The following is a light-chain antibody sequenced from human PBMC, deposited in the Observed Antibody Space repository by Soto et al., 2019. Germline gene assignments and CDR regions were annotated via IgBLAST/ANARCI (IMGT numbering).Light chain of an antibody. CDR2: GIS. CDR3: LRYGGPLRT. Sequence: EIVLMQSPGTLSLSPGERATLSCRASQRIKSNFLAWYQQKPGQAPRFLIYGISTRTAGTPDRFSGSGSGTDIPLTISRLEADDFAVYYCLRYGGPLRTFGQGTKVEIK. CDR1: QRIKSNF. J-gene: IGKJ1*01. V-gene: IGKV3-20*01.